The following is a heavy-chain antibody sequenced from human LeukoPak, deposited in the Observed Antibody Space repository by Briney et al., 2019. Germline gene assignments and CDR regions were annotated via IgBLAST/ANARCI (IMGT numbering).Heavy chain of an antibody. V-gene: IGHV3-74*01. Sequence: GGSLRLSCAGSGFTFSSYWMHWVRQAPGKGLVWVSRINSDGSSTRYADSVKGRFTTSRDNAKNTLYLQMNSLRVEDTAVYYCARDVIAVADYGMDVWGQGTTVTVSS. D-gene: IGHD6-19*01. CDR2: INSDGSST. J-gene: IGHJ6*02. CDR1: GFTFSSYW. CDR3: ARDVIAVADYGMDV.